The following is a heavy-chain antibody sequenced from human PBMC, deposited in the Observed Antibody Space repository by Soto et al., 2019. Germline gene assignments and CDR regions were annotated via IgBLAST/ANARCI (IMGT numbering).Heavy chain of an antibody. Sequence: QVQLVESGGSVVQPGRSLRLSCAASGFTFSSYAMHWVRQAPGKGLEWVAVISYDGSNKYYADSVKGRFTISRDNSKNTLNLQMNSLRAEDTAVYYCARAYEGDYFDYWGQGTLVTVSS. V-gene: IGHV3-30-3*01. CDR2: ISYDGSNK. CDR1: GFTFSSYA. J-gene: IGHJ4*02. D-gene: IGHD3-16*01. CDR3: ARAYEGDYFDY.